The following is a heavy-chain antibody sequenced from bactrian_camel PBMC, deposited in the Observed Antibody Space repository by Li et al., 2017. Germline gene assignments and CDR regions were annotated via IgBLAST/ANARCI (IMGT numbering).Heavy chain of an antibody. CDR2: ISDGGNT. Sequence: HVQLVESGGGTVQPGGSLRLSCAASGFNFSDYWMYWVRQAPGKGLEWVSGISDGGNTNYADSVKGRFTISRDDAKNTLYLQLNSLKIEDTALYSCAPLSYGFLGQGTQVTVS. D-gene: IGHD3*01. CDR1: GFNFSDYW. V-gene: IGHV3S1*01. J-gene: IGHJ4*01.